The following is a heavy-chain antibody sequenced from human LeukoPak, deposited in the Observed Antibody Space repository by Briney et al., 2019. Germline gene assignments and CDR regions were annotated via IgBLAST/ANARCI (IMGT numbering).Heavy chain of an antibody. V-gene: IGHV4-31*03. CDR1: GGSISSGGYY. CDR2: IYYSGST. J-gene: IGHJ6*02. Sequence: PSETLSLTCTVSGGSISSGGYYWSWTRQHPGKGLEWIGYIYYSGSTYYNPSLKSRVTISVDTSKNQFSLKLSSVTAADTAVYYCARGLSEDNYYYYGMDVWGQGTTVTVSS. D-gene: IGHD3-3*01. CDR3: ARGLSEDNYYYYGMDV.